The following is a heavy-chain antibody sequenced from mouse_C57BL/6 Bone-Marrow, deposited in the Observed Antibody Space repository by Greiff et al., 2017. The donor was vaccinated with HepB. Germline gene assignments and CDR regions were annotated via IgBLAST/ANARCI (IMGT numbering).Heavy chain of an antibody. CDR2: IDPNSGGT. V-gene: IGHV1-72*01. CDR3: ARRYSLDY. J-gene: IGHJ4*01. CDR1: GFNIKDYY. D-gene: IGHD2-12*01. Sequence: QVQLQQSGAELVRPGASVKLSCTASGFNIKDYYMHWVKQRPGRGLEWIGRIDPNSGGTKYNEKFKSKATLTVDKPSSTAYMQLSSLTSEDSAVYYCARRYSLDYWGQGTSVTVSS.